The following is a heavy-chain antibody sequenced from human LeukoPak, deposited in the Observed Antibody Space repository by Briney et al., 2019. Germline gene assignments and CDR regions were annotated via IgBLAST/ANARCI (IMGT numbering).Heavy chain of an antibody. CDR2: IVVGSGNT. J-gene: IGHJ6*02. D-gene: IGHD3-22*01. CDR1: GFTFTSSA. Sequence: SVKVSCKASGFTFTSSATQWVRQARGQRLEWIGWIVVGSGNTNYAQKFQERVTITRDMSTSTAYMELSSLRSEDTAVYYCAAGLHYYDSSGYYYYYGMDVWGQGTTVTVSS. CDR3: AAGLHYYDSSGYYYYYGMDV. V-gene: IGHV1-58*02.